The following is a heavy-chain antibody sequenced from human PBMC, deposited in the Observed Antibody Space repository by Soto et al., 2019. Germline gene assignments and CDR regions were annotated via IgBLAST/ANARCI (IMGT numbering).Heavy chain of an antibody. J-gene: IGHJ5*02. V-gene: IGHV3-21*01. D-gene: IGHD6-13*01. CDR3: TRDASRDSSARGWFDP. CDR2: ISSNSAYI. Sequence: EVHLVESGGGLVKPGGSLILSCAASGFTFRSFTMNWVRQAPGKGLEWVSTISSNSAYIYYTDALRGRFTISRDNAKNSLHLQMNSLRAEDTAVYYCTRDASRDSSARGWFDPWGPGTLVTVSS. CDR1: GFTFRSFT.